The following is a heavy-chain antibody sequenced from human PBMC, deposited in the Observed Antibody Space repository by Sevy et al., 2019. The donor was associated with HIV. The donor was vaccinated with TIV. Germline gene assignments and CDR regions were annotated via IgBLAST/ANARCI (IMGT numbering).Heavy chain of an antibody. CDR3: APAGFDSRGYYNRGGYFDY. CDR1: GFTVSSNY. V-gene: IGHV3-53*01. CDR2: IYSGGST. J-gene: IGHJ4*02. D-gene: IGHD3-22*01. Sequence: GGCLRLSCAASGFTVSSNYMSWVRQAPGKGLEWVSVIYSGGSTYYADSVKGRFTISRDNSKNTLYLQMNSLRAEDTAVYYCAPAGFDSRGYYNRGGYFDYWGQGTLVTVSS.